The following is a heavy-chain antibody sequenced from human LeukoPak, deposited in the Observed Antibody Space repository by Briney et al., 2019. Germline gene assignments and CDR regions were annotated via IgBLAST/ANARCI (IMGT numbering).Heavy chain of an antibody. J-gene: IGHJ4*02. CDR2: IYYSGTT. D-gene: IGHD3-10*01. V-gene: IGHV4-39*02. CDR1: GDSIKSTSYH. CDR3: AREVASSVEY. Sequence: SETLSLTRTVSGDSIKSTSYHWGWIRQPPGKGLEWIGSIYYSGTTYYNPSLISRLTISVDTSRNQFSLRLSSVTAADTAVYHCAREVASSVEYWGQGSLVTVSS.